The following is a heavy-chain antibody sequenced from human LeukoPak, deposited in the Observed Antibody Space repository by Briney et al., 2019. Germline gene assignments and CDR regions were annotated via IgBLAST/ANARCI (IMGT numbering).Heavy chain of an antibody. CDR3: ARDTFWSGYFDY. CDR1: GGSISSYY. Sequence: SETLSLTCTVSGGSISSYYWSWIRQPPGKGLEWIGYIYYSGSTNYNPSLKSRVTISVDTSKNQFSLKLCSVTAADTAVYYCARDTFWSGYFDYRGQGTLVTVSS. D-gene: IGHD3-3*01. CDR2: IYYSGST. V-gene: IGHV4-59*01. J-gene: IGHJ4*02.